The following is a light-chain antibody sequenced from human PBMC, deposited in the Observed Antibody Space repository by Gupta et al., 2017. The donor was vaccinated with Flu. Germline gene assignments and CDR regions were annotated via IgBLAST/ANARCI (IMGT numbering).Light chain of an antibody. V-gene: IGKV1-5*03. CDR3: QQYDSYSLT. J-gene: IGKJ4*01. Sequence: AYVGDRVTITCRASQSLTSWLAWYQQKPGKAPKLLIYKASNLESGVPSRFSGSGSGTEFTLTTSSLQPDDFATYYCQQYDSYSLTFGGGTKVEIK. CDR1: QSLTSW. CDR2: KAS.